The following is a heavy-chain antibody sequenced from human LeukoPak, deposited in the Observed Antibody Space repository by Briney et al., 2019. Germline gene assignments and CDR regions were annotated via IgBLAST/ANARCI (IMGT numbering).Heavy chain of an antibody. J-gene: IGHJ4*02. V-gene: IGHV3-7*01. CDR1: GFTFSSYW. CDR2: IKKDGSEK. D-gene: IGHD3-22*01. Sequence: GGSLRLSCAASGFTFSSYWMSWVRQAPGKGLEWVANIKKDGSEKYYVDSVKGRFTISRDNAKNSLYLQMNSLRAEDTAVYYCARDTALYYYDSSGYGVMYYFDYWGQGTLVTVSS. CDR3: ARDTALYYYDSSGYGVMYYFDY.